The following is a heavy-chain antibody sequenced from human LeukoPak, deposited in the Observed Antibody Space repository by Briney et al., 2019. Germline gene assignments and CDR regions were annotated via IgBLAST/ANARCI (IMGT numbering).Heavy chain of an antibody. J-gene: IGHJ6*02. CDR2: IYSGGST. CDR1: GLTFSSYA. V-gene: IGHV3-23*01. D-gene: IGHD4/OR15-4a*01. CDR3: ARGGARANSAIDRYYYYGMDV. Sequence: GGSLRLSCAASGLTFSSYAMSWVRQAPGKGLEWVSVIYSGGSTHCADSVKGRFTISRDNSKNTLYLQMNSLRAEDTAVYYCARGGARANSAIDRYYYYGMDVWGQGTTVTVSS.